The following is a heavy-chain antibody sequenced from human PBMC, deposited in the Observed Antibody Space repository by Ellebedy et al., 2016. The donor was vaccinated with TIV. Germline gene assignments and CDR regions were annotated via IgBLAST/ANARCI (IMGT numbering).Heavy chain of an antibody. CDR1: GFTFGTYA. Sequence: GESLKISXAASGFTFGTYAMTWVRQAPGKGLEWVSAISATGINTYYADSVKGRFTISRDNTKNSLYLQMNSLRAEDSAVYYCATSFSVAEDLFDYWGQGALVTVSS. D-gene: IGHD6-19*01. CDR2: ISATGINT. V-gene: IGHV3-23*01. J-gene: IGHJ4*02. CDR3: ATSFSVAEDLFDY.